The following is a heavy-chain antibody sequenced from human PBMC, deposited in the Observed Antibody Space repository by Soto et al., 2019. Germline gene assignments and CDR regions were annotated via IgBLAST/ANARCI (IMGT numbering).Heavy chain of an antibody. J-gene: IGHJ3*02. CDR3: TTGPEGALGVLWGNGDAFDI. Sequence: EVQLVESGGGLVKPGGSLRLSCAASGFTFTNAWMNWVRQAPGKGLEWVGRIKTKIDGGTTDYAAPVKGRFTISRDDSKNTLYLQMNSLKTEDTAVYYCTTGPEGALGVLWGNGDAFDIWGQGTMVTVSS. V-gene: IGHV3-15*07. CDR1: GFTFTNAW. CDR2: IKTKIDGGTT. D-gene: IGHD3-16*01.